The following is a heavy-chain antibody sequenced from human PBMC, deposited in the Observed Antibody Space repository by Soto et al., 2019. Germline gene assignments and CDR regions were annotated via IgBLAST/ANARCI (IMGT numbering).Heavy chain of an antibody. CDR2: IKQEGSEK. V-gene: IGHV3-7*05. J-gene: IGHJ4*02. Sequence: EVQLVESGGGLVQPGGSLRLSCAASGFTFSSYWMSWVRQAPGKGLEWVANIKQEGSEKYYVDSVKGRFTISRDNAKSTLYLQMNILRAEDTAVYDCARRIVSHTKCFDYWGQGTLVTVFS. D-gene: IGHD1-26*01. CDR1: GFTFSSYW. CDR3: ARRIVSHTKCFDY.